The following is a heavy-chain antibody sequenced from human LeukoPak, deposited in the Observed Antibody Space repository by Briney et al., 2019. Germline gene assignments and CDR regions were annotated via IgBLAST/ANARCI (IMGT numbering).Heavy chain of an antibody. Sequence: GGALRLSCSASGCTFSRYPMHWVRQAPGKGLEYVSVISGKGGSTYYADSVKGRFTISRDNSKNTLYLQMSSLRTDDTAIYYCVKAQYDFWSGLDYWGQGTLDTVSS. CDR3: VKAQYDFWSGLDY. CDR2: ISGKGGST. J-gene: IGHJ4*02. V-gene: IGHV3-64D*09. D-gene: IGHD3-3*01. CDR1: GCTFSRYP.